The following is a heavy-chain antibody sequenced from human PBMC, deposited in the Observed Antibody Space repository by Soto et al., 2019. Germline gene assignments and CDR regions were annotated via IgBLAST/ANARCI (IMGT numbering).Heavy chain of an antibody. V-gene: IGHV3-11*01. CDR3: AASGDFGYFDY. J-gene: IGHJ4*02. Sequence: VGSLRLSCAASGFTFSDYYMSWIRQAPGKGLEWVSYISSSGSTIYYADSVKGRFTISRDNAKNSLYLQMNSLKAEDTAVYYCAASGDFGYFDYWGQGTLVTVSS. D-gene: IGHD7-27*01. CDR2: ISSSGSTI. CDR1: GFTFSDYY.